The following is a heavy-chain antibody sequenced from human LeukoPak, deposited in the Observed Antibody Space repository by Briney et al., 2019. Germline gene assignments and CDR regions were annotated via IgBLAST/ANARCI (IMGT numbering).Heavy chain of an antibody. CDR1: GFTFDDYA. J-gene: IGHJ5*02. V-gene: IGHV3-9*01. D-gene: IGHD3-3*01. CDR2: ISWNSGSI. CDR3: AKDSYYDFWSGYSFDP. Sequence: GGSLRLSCAASGFTFDDYAMHWVRQALGKGLEWVSGISWNSGSIGYADSVKGRFTISRDNAKNSLYLQMNSLRAEDTALYYCAKDSYYDFWSGYSFDPWGQGTLVTVSS.